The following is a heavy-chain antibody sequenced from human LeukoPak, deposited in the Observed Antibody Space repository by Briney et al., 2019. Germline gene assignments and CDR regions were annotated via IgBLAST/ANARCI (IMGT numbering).Heavy chain of an antibody. CDR1: GFTFSSYW. Sequence: GGSLRLSCAASGFTFSSYWMHWVRQAPGKGLVWVSRINSDGSSTSYADSVKGRFTISRDNAKNTLYLQMNSLRAEDTAVYYCAKVLYGPRTFDYWGQGTLVTVSS. D-gene: IGHD4-17*01. CDR3: AKVLYGPRTFDY. CDR2: INSDGSST. J-gene: IGHJ4*02. V-gene: IGHV3-74*01.